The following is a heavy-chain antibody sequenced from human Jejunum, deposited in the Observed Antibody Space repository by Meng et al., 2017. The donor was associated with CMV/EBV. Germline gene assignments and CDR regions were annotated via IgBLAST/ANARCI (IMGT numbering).Heavy chain of an antibody. D-gene: IGHD2-2*01. J-gene: IGHJ4*02. CDR2: INPISGGT. CDR1: GYTFTTYA. V-gene: IGHV1-2*02. CDR3: AREPTYYNSASCYQDY. Sequence: HVLLVPSRCKLKKPGASVNVSCKACGYTFTTYAMHWVRQAPAQGLEWLGWINPISGGTSYAQRFRGKFTMTRDTSSSTAYMELSWLKSDDTVVYYCAREPTYYNSASCYQDYWGQGTLVTVSS.